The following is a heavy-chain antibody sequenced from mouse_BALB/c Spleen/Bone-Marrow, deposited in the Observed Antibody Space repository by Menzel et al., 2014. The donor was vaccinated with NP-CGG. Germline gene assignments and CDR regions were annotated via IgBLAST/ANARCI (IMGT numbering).Heavy chain of an antibody. CDR2: IDPSDSET. CDR1: GYSYTSYW. D-gene: IGHD2-1*01. V-gene: IGHV1S127*01. J-gene: IGHJ3*01. CDR3: ASPSDGNPFAY. Sequence: QVHVKQSGPQLVRPGASVKISCKASGYSYTSYWMHWAKQRPGQGLEWLGMIDPSDSETRLNQKFKVKATLTVDKSSSTAYIQLSSPTSEDSAVYYCASPSDGNPFAYLGQGTLVTVSA.